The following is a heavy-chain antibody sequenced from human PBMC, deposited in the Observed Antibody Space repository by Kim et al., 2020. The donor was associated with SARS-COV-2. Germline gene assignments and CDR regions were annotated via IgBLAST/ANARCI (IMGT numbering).Heavy chain of an antibody. CDR2: INPNSGGT. V-gene: IGHV1-2*02. D-gene: IGHD5-18*01. CDR3: ATATSQLWLRTKPEWNAFDI. J-gene: IGHJ3*02. CDR1: GYTFTGYY. Sequence: ASVKVSCKASGYTFTGYYMHWVRQAPGQGLEWMGWINPNSGGTNYAQKFQGRVTMTRDTSISTAYMELSRLRSDDTAVYYCATATSQLWLRTKPEWNAFDIWGQGTMVTVSS.